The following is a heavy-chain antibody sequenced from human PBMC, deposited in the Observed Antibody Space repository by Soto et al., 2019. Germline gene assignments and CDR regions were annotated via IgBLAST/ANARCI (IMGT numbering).Heavy chain of an antibody. CDR3: AKSVYNWNDGFFDY. J-gene: IGHJ4*02. Sequence: QVQLVESGGGVVQPGRSLRLSCAASGFTFSTYGMHWVRQAPGKGLEWVAVISYDGVNKYYADSVKGRFTISRDNSKNTLYLQMNNLRAEDPAVYYCAKSVYNWNDGFFDYWGQGTLVTVSS. CDR1: GFTFSTYG. CDR2: ISYDGVNK. V-gene: IGHV3-30*18. D-gene: IGHD1-1*01.